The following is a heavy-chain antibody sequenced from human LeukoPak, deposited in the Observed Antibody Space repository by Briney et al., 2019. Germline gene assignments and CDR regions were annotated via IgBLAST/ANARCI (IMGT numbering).Heavy chain of an antibody. CDR3: ARDYSYGSGSYYMRDAFDI. J-gene: IGHJ3*02. V-gene: IGHV3-7*03. CDR2: IKQDGSEK. D-gene: IGHD3-10*01. Sequence: GGSLRLSCAASGFTFSSYWMSWVRQAPGKGLEWVANIKQDGSEKYYVDSVKGRFTISRDNAKNSLYLQMNSLRAEDTAVYYCARDYSYGSGSYYMRDAFDIWGQGTMVTVSS. CDR1: GFTFSSYW.